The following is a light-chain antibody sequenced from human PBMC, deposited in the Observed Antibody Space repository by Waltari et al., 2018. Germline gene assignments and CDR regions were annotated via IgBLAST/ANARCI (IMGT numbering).Light chain of an antibody. Sequence: EIVLTQAPAPLSLSPGERATLSCRASHSVNWYLAWYQQRPGQAPRLLTYDASNRATGSPARFSGSGSETDFTLTISSLQPEDSAVYYCQQRRNWPLTFGGGTKVEIK. V-gene: IGKV3-11*01. CDR2: DAS. J-gene: IGKJ4*01. CDR3: QQRRNWPLT. CDR1: HSVNWY.